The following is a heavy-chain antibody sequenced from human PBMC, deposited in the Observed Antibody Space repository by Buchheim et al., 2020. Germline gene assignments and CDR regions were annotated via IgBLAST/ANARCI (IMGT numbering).Heavy chain of an antibody. CDR2: ISPGATNI. CDR1: GFTYSDYY. V-gene: IGHV3-11*01. Sequence: QVQLVESGGGLVKPGGSLRLSCAASGFTYSDYYMSWIRQAPGKGLEWISYISPGATNIYYADSVKGRFTTSRDNAKNSLYLHMNSVRAEDTAVYFCARDRNAAGMDVWGQGTT. CDR3: ARDRNAAGMDV. D-gene: IGHD1-1*01. J-gene: IGHJ6*02.